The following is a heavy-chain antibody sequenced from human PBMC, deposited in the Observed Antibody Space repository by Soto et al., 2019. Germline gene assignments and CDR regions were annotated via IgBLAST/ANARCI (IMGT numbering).Heavy chain of an antibody. CDR2: INPSGGST. CDR3: ARSGTDIVVVPAAMSYYYYYYGMDV. CDR1: GYTFTSYY. D-gene: IGHD2-2*01. Sequence: ASVKVSCKASGYTFTSYYMHWVRQAPGQGLEWMGIINPSGGSTSYAQKFQGRVTMTRDTSTSTVHMELSSLRSEDTAVYYCARSGTDIVVVPAAMSYYYYYYGMDVWGQGTTVTVSS. V-gene: IGHV1-46*01. J-gene: IGHJ6*02.